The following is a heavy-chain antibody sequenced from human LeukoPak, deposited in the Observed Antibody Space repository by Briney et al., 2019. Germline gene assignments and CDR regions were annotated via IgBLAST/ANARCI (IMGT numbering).Heavy chain of an antibody. J-gene: IGHJ4*02. Sequence: SGPTLVKPTQTLTLTCTFSGFSLSTSGVGVGWIRQPPGKALEWLALIYWNDDKRYSPSLKSRLTITKDTSKNQVVLTMTNMGPVDTATYYCAHRRYGSGHRQYYFDYWGQGTLVTVSS. CDR3: AHRRYGSGHRQYYFDY. CDR2: IYWNDDK. CDR1: GFSLSTSGVG. D-gene: IGHD3-10*01. V-gene: IGHV2-5*01.